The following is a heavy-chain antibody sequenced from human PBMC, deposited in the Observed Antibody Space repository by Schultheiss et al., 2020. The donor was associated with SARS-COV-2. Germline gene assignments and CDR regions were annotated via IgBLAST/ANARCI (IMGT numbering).Heavy chain of an antibody. CDR2: ISSSSSYI. J-gene: IGHJ4*02. V-gene: IGHV3-21*01. CDR3: ARDRSSGSDY. D-gene: IGHD6-19*01. Sequence: GESLKISCAASGFTFSSYSMNWVRQAPGKGLEWVSSISSSSSYIYYADSVKGRFTISRDNSKNTLYLQMNSLRAEDTAVYYCARDRSSGSDYWGQGTLVTVSS. CDR1: GFTFSSYS.